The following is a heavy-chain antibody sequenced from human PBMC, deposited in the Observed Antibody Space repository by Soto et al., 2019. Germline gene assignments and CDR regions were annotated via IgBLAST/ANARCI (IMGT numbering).Heavy chain of an antibody. Sequence: QVQLVQSGAEVKKPGASVKVSCKTSGYTFTAYFVHWVRQAPGQGPEWMGWMNGNGGTTYAQKFQGRVTMTRDTSINTAYMELRTLTSDDTAVYYCARELQRGLDHWGQGALVTVSS. CDR1: GYTFTAYF. D-gene: IGHD3-10*01. V-gene: IGHV1-2*02. J-gene: IGHJ4*02. CDR3: ARELQRGLDH. CDR2: MNGNGGT.